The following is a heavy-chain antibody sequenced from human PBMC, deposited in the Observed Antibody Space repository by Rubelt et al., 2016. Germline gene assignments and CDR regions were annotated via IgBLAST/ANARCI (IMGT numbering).Heavy chain of an antibody. CDR3: ARDLRGGGEQWLAYYFDY. V-gene: IGHV1-69*01. J-gene: IGHJ4*02. CDR2: IIPIFGSA. CDR1: GGTFSSYA. Sequence: QVQLVQSGAEVKKPGASVKVSCKASGGTFSSYAISWVRQAPGQGLEWLGGIIPIFGSAKYAQKCQGRVTITADESTSTAYMERSSLRSEETAVYYCARDLRGGGEQWLAYYFDYWGQGTLVTVSS. D-gene: IGHD6-19*01.